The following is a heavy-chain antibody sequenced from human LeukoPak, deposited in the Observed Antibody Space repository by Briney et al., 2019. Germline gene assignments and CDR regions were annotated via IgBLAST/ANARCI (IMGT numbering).Heavy chain of an antibody. D-gene: IGHD4-17*01. V-gene: IGHV3-23*01. J-gene: IGHJ5*02. CDR3: AAVTTFYNWFDP. Sequence: GGSLRLSCAASGFTFSSYAMSWVRQAPGKGLEWVSAISGSGGSTYYADSVKGRFTISRDNSKNTLYQQMNSLRAEDTAVYYCAAVTTFYNWFDPWGQGTLVTVSS. CDR2: ISGSGGST. CDR1: GFTFSSYA.